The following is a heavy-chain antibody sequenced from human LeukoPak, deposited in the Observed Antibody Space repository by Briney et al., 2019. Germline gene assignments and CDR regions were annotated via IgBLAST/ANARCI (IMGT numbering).Heavy chain of an antibody. CDR1: GFTFDDYA. J-gene: IGHJ3*02. Sequence: GGSLRLSCAASGFTFDDYAMHWVRQAPGKELEWVSGISWNSGSIVYADSVKGRFTIPRDNAKNSLYLQMNSLRAEDMALYYCAKGHTYYYDSSGYSRDAFDIWGQGTMVTVSS. CDR2: ISWNSGSI. V-gene: IGHV3-9*03. CDR3: AKGHTYYYDSSGYSRDAFDI. D-gene: IGHD3-22*01.